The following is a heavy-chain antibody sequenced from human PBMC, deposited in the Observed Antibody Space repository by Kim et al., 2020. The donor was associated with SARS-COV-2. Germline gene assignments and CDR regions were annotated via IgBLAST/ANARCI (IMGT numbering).Heavy chain of an antibody. CDR2: IYTSGNT. D-gene: IGHD3-10*01. CDR3: ARHGSWFDP. Sequence: SETLSLTCAVSGASVTTYYWTWIRQSAGKGLEWIGRIYTSGNTTYNPSLKSRLTMSLDTSKNHFSLKLKSVTAADTAVYYCARHGSWFDPWGQGIVVTVSS. J-gene: IGHJ5*02. V-gene: IGHV4-4*07. CDR1: GASVTTYY.